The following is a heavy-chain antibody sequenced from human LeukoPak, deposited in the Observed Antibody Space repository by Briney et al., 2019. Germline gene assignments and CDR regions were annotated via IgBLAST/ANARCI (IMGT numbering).Heavy chain of an antibody. CDR3: ARLASRTAKSQYFDY. V-gene: IGHV4-31*03. Sequence: SQTLSLTCTVSGGSISSGGYYWSWVRQHPGKGLEWIGYIYYSGSTYYNPSLKSRVTISVDTSKNQFSLKLSSVTAADTAVYYCARLASRTAKSQYFDYWGQGTLVTVSS. D-gene: IGHD5-12*01. CDR2: IYYSGST. CDR1: GGSISSGGYY. J-gene: IGHJ4*02.